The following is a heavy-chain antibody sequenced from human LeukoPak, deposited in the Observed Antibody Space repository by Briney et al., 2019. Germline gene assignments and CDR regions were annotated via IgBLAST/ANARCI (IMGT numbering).Heavy chain of an antibody. Sequence: GGSLRLSCTASGFTFGEYAVSWVRQAPGKGLEWVGFIRSKAYGGTTEYVASVKGRFTISRDDSKSIAYLQMNSLKTEDTAVYYCTRGSDILTAYWGYFDYWGQGTLVTVSS. CDR2: IRSKAYGGTT. CDR1: GFTFGEYA. D-gene: IGHD3-9*01. J-gene: IGHJ4*02. CDR3: TRGSDILTAYWGYFDY. V-gene: IGHV3-49*04.